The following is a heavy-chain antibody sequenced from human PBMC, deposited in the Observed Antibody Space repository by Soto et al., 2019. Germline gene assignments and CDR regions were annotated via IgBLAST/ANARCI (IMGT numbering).Heavy chain of an antibody. CDR2: ISGYNGNT. CDR3: GRDYYGSGCYLAH. D-gene: IGHD3-10*01. J-gene: IGHJ4*02. Sequence: QVQVVQSGAEVKKPGASVKVSCKTSGYTFTSHGISWVRQAPGQGLEWMGWISGYNGNTEYAQNFQGRVTMTTDTSTRTAYMELRSLRSDDTAVYFCGRDYYGSGCYLAHWGQGTLVTVSS. CDR1: GYTFTSHG. V-gene: IGHV1-18*04.